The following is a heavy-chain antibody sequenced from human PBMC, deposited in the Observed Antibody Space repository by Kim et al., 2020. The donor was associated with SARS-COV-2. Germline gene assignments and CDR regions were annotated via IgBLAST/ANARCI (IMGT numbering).Heavy chain of an antibody. CDR2: INGGNGNT. CDR3: AREAVAGSFDY. Sequence: ASVKVSCKASGYTFTTFALYWVRWAPGQRLEWMGWINGGNGNTRYSQKFQARVSITRDTSATTAYLELSGLRSEDTAVYYCAREAVAGSFDYWGQGTLVTVSS. V-gene: IGHV1-3*01. CDR1: GYTFTTFA. J-gene: IGHJ4*02. D-gene: IGHD6-19*01.